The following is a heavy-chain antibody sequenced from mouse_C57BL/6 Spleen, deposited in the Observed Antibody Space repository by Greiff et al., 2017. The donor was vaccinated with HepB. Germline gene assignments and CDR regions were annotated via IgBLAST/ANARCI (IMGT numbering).Heavy chain of an antibody. Sequence: DVKLVESGGGLVKPGGSLKLSCAASGFTFSDYGMHWVRQAPEKGLEWVAYISSGSSTIYYADTVKGRFTISRDNAKNTLFLQMTSLRSEDTAMYYCARPPPIYYGYDWFAYWGQGTLVTVSA. V-gene: IGHV5-17*01. CDR2: ISSGSSTI. J-gene: IGHJ3*01. CDR3: ARPPPIYYGYDWFAY. CDR1: GFTFSDYG. D-gene: IGHD2-2*01.